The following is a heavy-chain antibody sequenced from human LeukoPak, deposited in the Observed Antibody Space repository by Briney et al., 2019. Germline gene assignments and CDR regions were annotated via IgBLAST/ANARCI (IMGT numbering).Heavy chain of an antibody. D-gene: IGHD6-19*01. CDR1: GYTFTGYY. CDR3: ARDRAVAGTTTSQYYYGMDV. J-gene: IGHJ6*02. V-gene: IGHV1-2*04. CDR2: INPNSGGT. Sequence: GASVKVSCKASGYTFTGYYMHWVRQAPGQGLEWMGWINPNSGGTNYAQKFQGWVTMTRDTSISTAYMELSRLRSDDTAVYYCARDRAVAGTTTSQYYYGMDVWGQGTTVTVSS.